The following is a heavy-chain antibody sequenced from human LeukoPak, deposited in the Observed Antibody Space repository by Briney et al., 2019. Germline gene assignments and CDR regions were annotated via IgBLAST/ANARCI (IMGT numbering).Heavy chain of an antibody. Sequence: GGSLRLSCAASGFTFSSYSMNWVRQAPGRGLEWVSYISSGSITIYYADSVKGRFTIPRDNAKNSLYLQMNSLRDEDTAVYYCARDRYSGYDLFDYWGQGTLVTVSS. CDR1: GFTFSSYS. D-gene: IGHD5-12*01. V-gene: IGHV3-48*02. CDR2: ISSGSITI. J-gene: IGHJ4*02. CDR3: ARDRYSGYDLFDY.